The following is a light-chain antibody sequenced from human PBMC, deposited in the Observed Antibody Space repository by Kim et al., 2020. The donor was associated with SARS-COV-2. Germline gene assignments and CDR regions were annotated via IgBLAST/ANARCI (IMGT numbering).Light chain of an antibody. CDR1: SNDVCGYNY. CDR2: DGS. CDR3: SSYTGSSTGV. J-gene: IGLJ3*02. V-gene: IGLV2-14*03. Sequence: GHSITSSCTGTSNDVCGYNYVFCYQQHAGKAPKLMIYDGSNRPSGFSNRFSGSKSGNTASLTISGLQAEDEADSYCSSYTGSSTGVFGGGTQLTVL.